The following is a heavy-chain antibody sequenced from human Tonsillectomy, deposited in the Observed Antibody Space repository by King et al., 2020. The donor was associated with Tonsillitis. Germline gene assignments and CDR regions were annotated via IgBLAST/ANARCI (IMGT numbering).Heavy chain of an antibody. CDR3: ARETLPRFGELDYYYYGMDV. CDR2: INPSGGST. CDR1: GYPFTSYY. D-gene: IGHD3-10*01. J-gene: IGHJ6*02. V-gene: IGHV1-46*01. Sequence: VQLVQSGAEVKKPGASVKVSCKASGYPFTSYYMHWVRQAPGQGLEWMGIINPSGGSTSYAQKFQGRVTMTRDTSTSTVYMELSSLRSEDTAVYYCARETLPRFGELDYYYYGMDVCGQGTTVTVSS.